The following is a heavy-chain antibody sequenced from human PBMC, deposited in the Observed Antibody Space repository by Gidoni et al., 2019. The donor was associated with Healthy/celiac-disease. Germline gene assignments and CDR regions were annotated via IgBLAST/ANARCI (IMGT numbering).Heavy chain of an antibody. D-gene: IGHD3-10*01. CDR1: GGSISSSSYY. CDR3: ARASSLYYYGSGSSGNWFDP. Sequence: QLQLQESGPGLVKPSETLSLTCTVSGGSISSSSYYWGWIRQPPGKGLEWIGSIYYSGSTYYNPSLKSRVTISVDTSKNQFSLKLSSVTAADTAVYYCARASSLYYYGSGSSGNWFDPWGQGTLVTVSS. J-gene: IGHJ5*02. V-gene: IGHV4-39*07. CDR2: IYYSGST.